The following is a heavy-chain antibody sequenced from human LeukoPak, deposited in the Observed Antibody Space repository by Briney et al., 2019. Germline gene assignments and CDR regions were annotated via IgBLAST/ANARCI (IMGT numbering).Heavy chain of an antibody. CDR3: TREALNAFDI. CDR2: TYYRSKWYT. CDR1: GDSVSSNSVA. Sequence: SQTLSLTCANSGDSVSSNSVAWNWVRQSPSRGLEWLGRTYYRSKWYTDYAVSAKSRITILPDTSKNQFSLQLNSVTPEDTAVFYCTREALNAFDIWGQGTMVTVSS. V-gene: IGHV6-1*01. J-gene: IGHJ3*02.